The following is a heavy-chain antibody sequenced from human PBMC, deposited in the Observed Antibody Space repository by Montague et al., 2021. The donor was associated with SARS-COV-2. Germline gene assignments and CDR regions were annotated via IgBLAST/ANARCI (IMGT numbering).Heavy chain of an antibody. V-gene: IGHV6-1*01. Sequence: CAISGDSVSSNIATWNWIRQSPSRGLEWLGRTYYRSKWHNDYAESVKSRITIDPDTSKHQFSLHLNSVTPEDTAVYYCARISVGSKYYFDFWGQGTLVTVSS. J-gene: IGHJ4*02. CDR1: GDSVSSNIAT. CDR2: TYYRSKWHN. D-gene: IGHD4-11*01. CDR3: ARISVGSKYYFDF.